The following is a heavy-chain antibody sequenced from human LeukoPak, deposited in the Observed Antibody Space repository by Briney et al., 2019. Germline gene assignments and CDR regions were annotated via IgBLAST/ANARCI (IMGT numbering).Heavy chain of an antibody. CDR3: ARRGWSGYSTFDY. CDR1: GGSFSGYY. V-gene: IGHV4-34*01. D-gene: IGHD3-3*01. CDR2: INHSGST. Sequence: SETLSLTCAVYGGSFSGYYWSWIRQPPGKGLEWIGEINHSGSTNYNPSLKSRVTISVDTSKNQFSLKLSSVTAADTAVYYCARRGWSGYSTFDYWGQGTLVTVSS. J-gene: IGHJ4*02.